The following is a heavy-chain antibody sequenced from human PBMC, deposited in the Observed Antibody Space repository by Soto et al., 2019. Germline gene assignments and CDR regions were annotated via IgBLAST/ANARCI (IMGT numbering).Heavy chain of an antibody. CDR1: GGTFSSYA. CDR3: ARSNSPVRPVGLDA. Sequence: SVKVSCKASGGTFSSYAISWVRQAPGQGLEWMGGIIPIFGTANYAQKFQGRVTITADESTSTAYMELSSLRSEDTAVYYCARSNSPVRPVGLDAWGQGTTVTVSS. CDR2: IIPIFGTA. D-gene: IGHD3-10*01. J-gene: IGHJ6*02. V-gene: IGHV1-69*13.